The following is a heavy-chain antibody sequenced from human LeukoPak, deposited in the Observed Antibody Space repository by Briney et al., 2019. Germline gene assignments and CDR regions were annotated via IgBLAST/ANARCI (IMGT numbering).Heavy chain of an antibody. J-gene: IGHJ6*03. CDR1: GYTFTSYV. CDR3: ARSASSGRYGGYYYSYMDV. D-gene: IGHD6-19*01. CDR2: ISVYNGNT. V-gene: IGHV1-18*01. Sequence: ASVKVSCKASGYTFTSYVFTWVRQAPGQELECMGWISVYNGNTNYAQKLQGRVTMTTDTSTSTAYMELRSLRSDDTAVYYCARSASSGRYGGYYYSYMDVWGKGTTVTVSS.